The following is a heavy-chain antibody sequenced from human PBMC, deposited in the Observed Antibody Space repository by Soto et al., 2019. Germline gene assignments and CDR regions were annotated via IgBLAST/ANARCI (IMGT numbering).Heavy chain of an antibody. CDR3: ARGYRYSSSWSRPFDY. CDR1: GGSFSGYY. D-gene: IGHD6-13*01. J-gene: IGHJ4*02. Sequence: SETLSLTCAVYGGSFSGYYWSWIRQPPGKGLEWIGEINHSGSTNYNPSLKSRVTRSVDTSKYQFSLKLSSVTAADTAVYYCARGYRYSSSWSRPFDYWGQGTLVTVSS. V-gene: IGHV4-34*01. CDR2: INHSGST.